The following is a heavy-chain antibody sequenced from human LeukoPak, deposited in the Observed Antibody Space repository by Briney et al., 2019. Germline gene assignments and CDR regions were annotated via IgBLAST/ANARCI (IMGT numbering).Heavy chain of an antibody. CDR3: ARHRCSGGNCYRLNY. V-gene: IGHV4-39*01. J-gene: IGHJ4*02. Sequence: PSETLSLTCTVSGGSMSSSSYYWGWISQPPGKALAWIGSIYYSGSTYYNPSLKSRVTISVDTSKNQFSLKLSSVTAADTAVYYCARHRCSGGNCYRLNYWGQGTLVTVSS. D-gene: IGHD2-15*01. CDR2: IYYSGST. CDR1: GGSMSSSSYY.